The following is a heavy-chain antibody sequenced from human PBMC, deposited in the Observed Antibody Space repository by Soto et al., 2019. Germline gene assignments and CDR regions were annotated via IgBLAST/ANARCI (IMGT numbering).Heavy chain of an antibody. V-gene: IGHV1-69*02. Sequence: QVQLVQSGPEVKKPGSSVKVSCTASGGTLTSYTINWVRQAPGQGLEWMGRIIPLVEMANYAQKFQGRITITANTSTSAPYMELSSLRSEDTAVYYCARGDTSFDIWGRGTLITLSS. D-gene: IGHD3-10*01. CDR1: GGTLTSYT. J-gene: IGHJ2*01. CDR2: IIPLVEMA. CDR3: ARGDTSFDI.